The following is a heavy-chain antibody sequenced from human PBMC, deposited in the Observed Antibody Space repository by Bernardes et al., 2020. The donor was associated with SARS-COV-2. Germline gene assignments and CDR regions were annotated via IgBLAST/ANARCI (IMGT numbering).Heavy chain of an antibody. Sequence: GSLRLSCAVSGFTFSSYWMSWVRQAPGKGLEWVAQIKQDGSEKYYIDSVMGRFTISRDNAKNSLYLQMNSLRAEDTAVYYCARDHTSTILDYWGQGTLVTVSS. J-gene: IGHJ4*02. CDR3: ARDHTSTILDY. D-gene: IGHD2-21*01. CDR2: IKQDGSEK. V-gene: IGHV3-7*04. CDR1: GFTFSSYW.